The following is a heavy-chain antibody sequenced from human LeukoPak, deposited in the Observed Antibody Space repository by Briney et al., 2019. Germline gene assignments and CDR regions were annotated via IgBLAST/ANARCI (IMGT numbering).Heavy chain of an antibody. D-gene: IGHD6-19*01. V-gene: IGHV4-39*07. J-gene: IGHJ4*02. CDR1: GGSISSSSYY. Sequence: PSETLSLTCTVSGGSISSSSYYWGWIRQPPGKGLEWIGSIYYSGSTYYNPSLKSRVTISVDTSKNQFSLKLSSVTAADTAVYYCARGLYVAGLDYWGQGTLVTVSS. CDR3: ARGLYVAGLDY. CDR2: IYYSGST.